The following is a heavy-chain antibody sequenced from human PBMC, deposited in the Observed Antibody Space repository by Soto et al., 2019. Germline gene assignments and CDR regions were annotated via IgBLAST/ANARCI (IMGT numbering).Heavy chain of an antibody. CDR3: ASSSGRYYGMDV. CDR1: GYTLTELS. D-gene: IGHD3-22*01. J-gene: IGHJ6*02. Sequence: ASVKVSCKVSGYTLTELSMHWVRQAPGKGLEWMGGFDPEDGETIYAQKFQGRVTMTADTSTDTAYMELSSLGSEDTAVYYCASSSGRYYGMDVWGQGTTVNVSS. CDR2: FDPEDGET. V-gene: IGHV1-24*01.